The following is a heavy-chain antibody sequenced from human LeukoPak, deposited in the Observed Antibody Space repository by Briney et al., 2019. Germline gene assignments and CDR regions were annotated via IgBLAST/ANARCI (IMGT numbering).Heavy chain of an antibody. V-gene: IGHV3-21*01. CDR3: ARDLIVGAIGFAY. D-gene: IGHD1-26*01. CDR1: GFTFSSYS. CDR2: TSSSSSYI. Sequence: GGSLRLSCAASGFTFSSYSMNWVRQAPGKGLEWVSSTSSSSSYIYYADSVKGRFTISRDNAKNSLYLQMNSLRAEDTAVYYCARDLIVGAIGFAYWGQGTLVTVSS. J-gene: IGHJ4*02.